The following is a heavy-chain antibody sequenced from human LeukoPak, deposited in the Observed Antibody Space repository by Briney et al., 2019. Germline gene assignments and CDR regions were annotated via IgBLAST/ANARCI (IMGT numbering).Heavy chain of an antibody. Sequence: GGSLRLSCAASGFTFSNHGMTWVRQAPGKGLEWVSAVSDNVVSTYHSGSVKSRFIISRDNSKNTLYLQMNSLRVEDTAVYYCAKGSGYSTGWYTLDHWGQGILVTVSS. CDR3: AKGSGYSTGWYTLDH. CDR2: VSDNVVST. D-gene: IGHD6-19*01. CDR1: GFTFSNHG. V-gene: IGHV3-23*01. J-gene: IGHJ4*02.